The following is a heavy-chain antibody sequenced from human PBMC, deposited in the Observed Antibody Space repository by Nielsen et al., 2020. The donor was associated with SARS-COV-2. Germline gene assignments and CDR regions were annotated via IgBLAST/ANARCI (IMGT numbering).Heavy chain of an antibody. V-gene: IGHV3-73*01. J-gene: IGHJ6*02. CDR3: TFVHDYYYYGMDV. CDR2: IRSKANSYAT. D-gene: IGHD6-6*01. CDR1: GFTFSSYG. Sequence: GGSLRLSWAASGFTFSSYGMHWVRQAPGKGLEWVGRIRSKANSYATAYAASVKGRFTISRDDSKNTAYLQMNSLKTEYTAVYYCTFVHDYYYYGMDVWGQGTTVTVSS.